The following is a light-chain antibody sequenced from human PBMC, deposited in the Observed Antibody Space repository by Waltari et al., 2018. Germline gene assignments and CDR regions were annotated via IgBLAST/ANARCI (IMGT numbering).Light chain of an antibody. V-gene: IGKV1-5*03. CDR1: QTINRW. CDR2: KAS. J-gene: IGKJ2*01. CDR3: QHRG. Sequence: DIQMTQSPSTLSASVGDRVTITCRASQTINRWLAWYQQKPGRAPKLLIYKASILESGVPPRFSGSGSGTEFTLTISSLQPDDFATYYCQHRGFGLGTKLQIK.